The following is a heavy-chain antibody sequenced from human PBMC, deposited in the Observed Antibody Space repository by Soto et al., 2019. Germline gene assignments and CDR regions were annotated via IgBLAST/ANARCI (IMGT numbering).Heavy chain of an antibody. D-gene: IGHD6-13*01. CDR1: GYVFNHYV. CDR3: AREGGSSTYYPLELDY. CDR2: LAPFNGKT. Sequence: QVPLVQSGAEVKRPGASLKVSCKASGYVFNHYVINWVRQAPGKGLEWKGWLAPFNGKTSSLQKLQDRMSMTIDTATSTAHLELNSLTSDDTGVYFCAREGGSSTYYPLELDYWGQGTQVTVPS. V-gene: IGHV1-18*04. J-gene: IGHJ4*02.